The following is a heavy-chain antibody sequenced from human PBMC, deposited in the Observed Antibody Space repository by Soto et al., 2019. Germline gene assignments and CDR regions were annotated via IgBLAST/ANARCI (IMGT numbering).Heavy chain of an antibody. CDR2: INPNTGGT. Sequence: QVHLVQSGAEVKKPGASVQVSCKASGYTFTGHYMHWVRQAPGQGFEWMGWINPNTGGTIFAQKFQGSVTMTRDTSVSTAYMDLSRLTSDDTAVYFCARDSYYDVLTGYSRNAFDIWGQGTMVTVSS. D-gene: IGHD3-9*01. V-gene: IGHV1-2*02. J-gene: IGHJ3*02. CDR1: GYTFTGHY. CDR3: ARDSYYDVLTGYSRNAFDI.